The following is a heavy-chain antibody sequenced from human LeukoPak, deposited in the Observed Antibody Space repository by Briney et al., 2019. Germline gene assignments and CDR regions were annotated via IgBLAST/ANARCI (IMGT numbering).Heavy chain of an antibody. CDR3: ARSVGYCSSTSCYFDY. J-gene: IGHJ4*02. V-gene: IGHV3-23*01. CDR2: ISDSGGST. D-gene: IGHD2-2*03. CDR1: GFTFTSYT. Sequence: GGSLRLSCAASGFTFTSYTMTWVRQAPGKGLEWVSGISDSGGSTHSADSVKGRFTISRDNAKNSLYLQMNSLRAEDTAVYYCARSVGYCSSTSCYFDYWGQGTLVTVSS.